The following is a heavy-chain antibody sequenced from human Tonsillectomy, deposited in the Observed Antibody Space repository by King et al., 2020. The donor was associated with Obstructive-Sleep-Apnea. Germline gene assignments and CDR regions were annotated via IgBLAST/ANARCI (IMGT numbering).Heavy chain of an antibody. J-gene: IGHJ4*02. V-gene: IGHV3-30*18. CDR3: AKGEWSSRSIDY. CDR1: GFSFSTRD. CDR2: ISWNERDK. D-gene: IGHD6-13*01. Sequence: VQLVESGGGVVQPGTSLRLSFAASGFSFSTRDIHWVRQAPGKGLEWVALISWNERDKYYADSVKGRFTISRDNSKNTLYLEMNGLRAEDTAAYYCAKGEWSSRSIDYWGQGTLVTVSS.